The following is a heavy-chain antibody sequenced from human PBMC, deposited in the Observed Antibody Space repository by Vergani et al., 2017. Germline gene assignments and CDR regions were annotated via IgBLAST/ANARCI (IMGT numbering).Heavy chain of an antibody. CDR3: ASDTHSGQRADR. Sequence: QVQLQESGPGLVKPSETLSLTCAVSGYSISSGYYWGWTRQPPGKGLEWIGSIYHSGSTYYNPSLKIRVTISVDTSKNQFSLKLSSVTAADTAVYYCASDTHSGQRADRWGQGILVTVTS. CDR2: IYHSGST. J-gene: IGHJ5*02. V-gene: IGHV4-38-2*01. D-gene: IGHD6-19*01. CDR1: GYSISSGYY.